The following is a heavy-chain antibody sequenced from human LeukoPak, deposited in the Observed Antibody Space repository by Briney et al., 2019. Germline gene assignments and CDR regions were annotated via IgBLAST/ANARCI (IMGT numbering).Heavy chain of an antibody. J-gene: IGHJ6*03. CDR1: GGSISSSSYY. Sequence: MTSETLSLTCTVSGGSISSSSYYWGWIRQPPGKGLEWIGSIYYSGSTYYNPSLKSRVTISVDKSKNQFSLKLSSVTAADTAVYYCARDTGPSIYYYYMDVWGKGTTVTVSS. V-gene: IGHV4-39*07. CDR3: ARDTGPSIYYYYMDV. CDR2: IYYSGST.